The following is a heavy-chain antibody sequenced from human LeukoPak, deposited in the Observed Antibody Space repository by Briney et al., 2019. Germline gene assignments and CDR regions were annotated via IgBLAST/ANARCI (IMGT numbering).Heavy chain of an antibody. CDR3: ARGRGVKYNSDRIYSFDY. J-gene: IGHJ4*02. Sequence: PSETLSLTCAVYAESFSDYYWSWIRQPPGKGPEWIGEINHSGSTNYNPSLKTRVTISIDTSNNQFSLKLSSVTAADTAVYYCARGRGVKYNSDRIYSFDYWGQGTLVTVSS. V-gene: IGHV4-34*01. CDR2: INHSGST. CDR1: AESFSDYY. D-gene: IGHD1-1*01.